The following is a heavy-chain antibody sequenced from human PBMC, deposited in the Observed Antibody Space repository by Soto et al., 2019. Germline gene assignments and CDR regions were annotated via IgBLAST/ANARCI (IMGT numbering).Heavy chain of an antibody. J-gene: IGHJ4*02. D-gene: IGHD2-21*02. Sequence: QVQLVQAGAEVKKPGSSVKVSCKASGGTFSTYAISWVRQAPGQGLEWMGGIIPIYGTANYAQKFQGRVTMTADEXXSXVCXELSSLRSDDTAVYYCAREDKPGGDAPPGTSGFDYWGQGTLVTVSS. CDR3: AREDKPGGDAPPGTSGFDY. CDR1: GGTFSTYA. V-gene: IGHV1-69*12. CDR2: IIPIYGTA.